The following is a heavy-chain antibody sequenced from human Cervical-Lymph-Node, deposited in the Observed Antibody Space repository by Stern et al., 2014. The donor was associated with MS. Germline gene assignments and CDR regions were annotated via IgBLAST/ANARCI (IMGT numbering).Heavy chain of an antibody. CDR2: ISAYNGNT. V-gene: IGHV1-18*01. Sequence: QVQLVESGAEVKKPGASVKVSCKASGYTFTSYGISWVRQAPGQGLEWMGWISAYNGNTNYAQKLQGRVTMTTDTSTSTAYMELRSLRSDDTAVYYCARVSQRRCSGGSCYSDYWGQGTLVTVSS. CDR1: GYTFTSYG. D-gene: IGHD2-15*01. CDR3: ARVSQRRCSGGSCYSDY. J-gene: IGHJ4*02.